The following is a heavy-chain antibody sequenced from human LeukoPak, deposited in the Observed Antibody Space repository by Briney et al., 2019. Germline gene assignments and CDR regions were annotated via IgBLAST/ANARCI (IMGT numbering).Heavy chain of an antibody. D-gene: IGHD2-2*02. CDR3: ARYGIKGCSSTNCYTSYFYYGMDV. V-gene: IGHV5-51*01. CDR1: EYCFMDYW. Sequence: GESLKISCKGSEYCFMDYWIGGVRPMPGKGPEWMGFIFPQESNTRYNPTFQGQTTITIDKAISTAYVQWSSLKASDTDMYYCARYGIKGCSSTNCYTSYFYYGMDVWGQGTTATVSS. CDR2: IFPQESNT. J-gene: IGHJ6*02.